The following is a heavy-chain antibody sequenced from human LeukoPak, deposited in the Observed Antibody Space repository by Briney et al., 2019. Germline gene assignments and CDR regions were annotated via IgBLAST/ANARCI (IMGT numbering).Heavy chain of an antibody. CDR1: GFTFSTYS. J-gene: IGHJ4*02. CDR2: ISSSSSYI. D-gene: IGHD2-8*01. Sequence: GGSLRLSCAASGFTFSTYSMNWVRQAPGKGLEWVSSISSSSSYIYYADSVKGRFTISRDNAKNSLYLQMNSLRAEDTAVYYCARALIGYYFDYWGQGTLVTVSS. CDR3: ARALIGYYFDY. V-gene: IGHV3-21*01.